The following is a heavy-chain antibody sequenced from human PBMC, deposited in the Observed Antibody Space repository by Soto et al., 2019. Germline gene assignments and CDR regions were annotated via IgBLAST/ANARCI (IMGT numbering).Heavy chain of an antibody. D-gene: IGHD6-19*01. CDR2: ISWNDEK. J-gene: IGHJ5*01. Sequence: SGSTLVNATQTLTLTCTFSGFSLSTNGVRVGWIRQPPGMALEWLAMISWNDEKHYSPSLNNRLTITPDPSKNQVVLTMTNMEPVATATYYCAHRLVWCSDRYDLFDSSGQGTLVTASS. CDR1: GFSLSTNGVR. V-gene: IGHV2-5*01. CDR3: AHRLVWCSDRYDLFDS.